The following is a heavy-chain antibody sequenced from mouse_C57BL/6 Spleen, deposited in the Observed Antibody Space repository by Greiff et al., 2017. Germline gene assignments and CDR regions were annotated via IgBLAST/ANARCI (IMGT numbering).Heavy chain of an antibody. CDR1: GYAFSSSW. V-gene: IGHV1-82*01. CDR2: IYPGDGDT. J-gene: IGHJ4*01. CDR3: ARWGDYDRYAMDY. D-gene: IGHD2-4*01. Sequence: VQLQQSGPELVKPGASVKISCKASGYAFSSSWMNWVKQRPGKGLEWIGRIYPGDGDTNYNGKFKGKATLTADKSSSTAYMQLSSLTSEDSAVYFCARWGDYDRYAMDYWGQGTSVTVSS.